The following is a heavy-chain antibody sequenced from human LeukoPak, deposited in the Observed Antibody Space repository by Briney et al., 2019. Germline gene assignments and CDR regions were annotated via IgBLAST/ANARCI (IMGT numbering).Heavy chain of an antibody. D-gene: IGHD3-22*01. Sequence: GGSLRLSCTGSGFTFSNAWMTWVRQAPGKGLEWVGRMKSKPAGGTIDYAAPVKGRFTISRDDSKNTLYLQMNSLKTEDTAVYYCTTTYHYDSSGYSLYYWGQGTLVTVSS. CDR3: TTTYHYDSSGYSLYY. V-gene: IGHV3-15*01. J-gene: IGHJ4*02. CDR2: MKSKPAGGTI. CDR1: GFTFSNAW.